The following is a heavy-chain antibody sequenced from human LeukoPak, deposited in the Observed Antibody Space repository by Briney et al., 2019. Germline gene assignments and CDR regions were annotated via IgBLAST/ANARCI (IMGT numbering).Heavy chain of an antibody. V-gene: IGHV3-30-3*01. J-gene: IGHJ4*02. D-gene: IGHD3-22*01. CDR2: ISYDGSNK. Sequence: PGGSLRLSCAASGFTFSDYYMSWIRQAPGKGLEWVAVISYDGSNKYYADSVKGRFTISRDNSKNTLYLQMNSLRTEDTAVYYCARGVEDTSGNYYDFWGQGTLVTVSS. CDR1: GFTFSDYY. CDR3: ARGVEDTSGNYYDF.